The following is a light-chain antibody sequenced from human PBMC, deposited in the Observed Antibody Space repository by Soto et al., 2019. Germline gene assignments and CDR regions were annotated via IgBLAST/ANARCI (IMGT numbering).Light chain of an antibody. CDR2: GAS. Sequence: EIVLTQSPGTLSLSPGERATLSCRASQSISSSYLAWYQQKPGQAPRLLNYGASSRATGIPDRFSGSRSGTDFTRTISRLEREDFAVYYCQQYGSSPPYTFGQGTKLEIK. CDR1: QSISSSY. V-gene: IGKV3-20*01. CDR3: QQYGSSPPYT. J-gene: IGKJ2*01.